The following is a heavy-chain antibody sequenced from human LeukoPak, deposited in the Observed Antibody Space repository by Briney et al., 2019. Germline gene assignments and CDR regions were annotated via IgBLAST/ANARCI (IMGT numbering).Heavy chain of an antibody. CDR2: IYYSGST. CDR3: ARGGRYSYVI. V-gene: IGHV4-31*03. D-gene: IGHD5-18*01. J-gene: IGHJ4*02. Sequence: PSETLSLTCTVSGGSISSGGYYWSWIRQHPGKGLEWIGYIYYSGSTYYNPSLKSRVTTSVDTSKNQFSLKLSSVTAADTAVYYCARGGRYSYVIWGQGTLVTVSS. CDR1: GGSISSGGYY.